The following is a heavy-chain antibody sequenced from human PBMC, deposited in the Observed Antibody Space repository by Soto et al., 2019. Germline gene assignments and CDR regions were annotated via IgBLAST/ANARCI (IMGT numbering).Heavy chain of an antibody. CDR1: GFTFSSYA. V-gene: IGHV3-23*01. J-gene: IGHJ6*03. CDR2: ISGSGGST. CDR3: ARVTGFRYYDFWSGYSGYMDV. Sequence: GGSLRLSCAASGFTFSSYAMSWVRQAPGKGLEWVSAISGSGGSTYYADSVKGRFTISRDNSKNTLYLQMNSLRAEDTAVYYCARVTGFRYYDFWSGYSGYMDVWGKGTTVTVSS. D-gene: IGHD3-3*01.